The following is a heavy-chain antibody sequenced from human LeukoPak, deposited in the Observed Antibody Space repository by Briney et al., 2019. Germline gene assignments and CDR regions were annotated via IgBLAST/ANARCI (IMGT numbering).Heavy chain of an antibody. CDR3: AKDLLEWPRLGYYYYGMDV. V-gene: IGHV3-23*01. Sequence: AGGSLRLSCAASGFTFSSYAMSWVRQAPGKGLEWVSAISGSGGSTYYADSVKGRFTISRDNSKNTLYLRMNSLRAEDTAVYYCAKDLLEWPRLGYYYYGMDVWGQGTTVTVSS. J-gene: IGHJ6*02. CDR2: ISGSGGST. D-gene: IGHD3-3*01. CDR1: GFTFSSYA.